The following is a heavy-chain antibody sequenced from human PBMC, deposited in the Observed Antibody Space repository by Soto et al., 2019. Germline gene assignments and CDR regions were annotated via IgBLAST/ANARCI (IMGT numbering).Heavy chain of an antibody. CDR2: IYSGGTT. Sequence: EVQLVESGGGLVQPGGSLRLSCAASGFTVSNNYMIWFRLPPGKGLEWVSLIYSGGTTYYADSVEGRFTISRDNSKNTLYLQMNSLRVEDTAVYYCASNGWGMATVGMWGPGTLVTVSS. CDR1: GFTVSNNY. D-gene: IGHD4-4*01. CDR3: ASNGWGMATVGM. V-gene: IGHV3-53*01. J-gene: IGHJ4*02.